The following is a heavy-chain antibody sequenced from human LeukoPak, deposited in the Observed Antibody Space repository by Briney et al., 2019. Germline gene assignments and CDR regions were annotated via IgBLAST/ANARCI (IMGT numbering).Heavy chain of an antibody. Sequence: GGSLRLSCAASGFTFSSYAMSWVRQAPGKGLEWVSAISGSGGSTYYADSVKGRFTISRDNSKNTLYLQMNSLRAEDTAVYYCAKGPLPYDFWSGYWKDYWGQGTLVTVSS. J-gene: IGHJ4*02. CDR3: AKGPLPYDFWSGYWKDY. CDR2: ISGSGGST. CDR1: GFTFSSYA. V-gene: IGHV3-23*01. D-gene: IGHD3-3*01.